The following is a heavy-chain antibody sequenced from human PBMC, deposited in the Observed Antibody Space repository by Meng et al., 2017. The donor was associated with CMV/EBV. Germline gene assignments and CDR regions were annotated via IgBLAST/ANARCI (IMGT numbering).Heavy chain of an antibody. J-gene: IGHJ4*02. CDR3: AKVSSSPYYFDY. Sequence: SCAAYGFTFSSYAMSWVRQAPGKGLEWVSAISGSGGSTYYADSVKGRFTISRDNSKNTLYLQMNSLRAEDTAVYYCAKVSSSPYYFDYWGQGTLVTVSS. V-gene: IGHV3-23*01. D-gene: IGHD6-6*01. CDR1: GFTFSSYA. CDR2: ISGSGGST.